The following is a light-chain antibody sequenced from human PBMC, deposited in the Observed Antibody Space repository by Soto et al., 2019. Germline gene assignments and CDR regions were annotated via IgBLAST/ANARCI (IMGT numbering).Light chain of an antibody. V-gene: IGKV3-15*01. CDR1: QSISIN. J-gene: IGKJ5*01. CDR2: AES. Sequence: EIVMTQSPATLSVSPGERAILSCRASQSISINLAWYQQKPGQAPRLLIYAESNRATGVPARFSGSWSGTEFTLTISSLQSEDFAVYYCQQYNNWITFGQGTRLEIK. CDR3: QQYNNWIT.